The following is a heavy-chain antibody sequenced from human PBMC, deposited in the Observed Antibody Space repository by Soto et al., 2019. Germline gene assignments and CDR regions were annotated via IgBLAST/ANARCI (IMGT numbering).Heavy chain of an antibody. V-gene: IGHV3-33*01. CDR2: VYYDGSNQ. J-gene: IGHJ4*02. CDR1: GFTFKNYG. Sequence: QVQLVESGGGVVQPGTSLRLSCAASGFTFKNYGMHWVRQAPGKGLEWVAIVYYDGSNQYYADSVKGRFTISRDNSKNTLYLQMNSLRVDATAMYYCARDLSDYWGQGTLVTVSS. CDR3: ARDLSDY.